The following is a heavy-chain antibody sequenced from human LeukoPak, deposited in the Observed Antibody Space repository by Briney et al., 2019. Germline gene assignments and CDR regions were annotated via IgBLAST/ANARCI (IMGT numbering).Heavy chain of an antibody. V-gene: IGHV3-21*01. CDR3: ARDGGWKNDY. J-gene: IGHJ4*02. CDR2: IASGSDGI. Sequence: PGGSMRLSCAASGLPFMNYNMNWVREARGKGLEWVSSIASGSDGIYYADLVRGRFTISRDNAKNSLYLQMNRLRAEDTAVYYCARDGGWKNDYWGQGTLVTVSS. CDR1: GLPFMNYN. D-gene: IGHD6-19*01.